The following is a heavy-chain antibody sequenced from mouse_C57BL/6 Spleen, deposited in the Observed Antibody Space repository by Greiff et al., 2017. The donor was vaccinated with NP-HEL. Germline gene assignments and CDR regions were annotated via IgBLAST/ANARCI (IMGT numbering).Heavy chain of an antibody. J-gene: IGHJ4*01. V-gene: IGHV5-4*01. Sequence: DVHLVESGGGLVKPGGSLKLSCAASGFTFSSYAMSWVRQTPEKRLEWVATISDGGSYTYYPDNVKGRFTISRDNAKNNLYLQMSHLKSEDTAMYYCARDDGNYAMDYWGQGTSVTVSS. D-gene: IGHD2-3*01. CDR3: ARDDGNYAMDY. CDR2: ISDGGSYT. CDR1: GFTFSSYA.